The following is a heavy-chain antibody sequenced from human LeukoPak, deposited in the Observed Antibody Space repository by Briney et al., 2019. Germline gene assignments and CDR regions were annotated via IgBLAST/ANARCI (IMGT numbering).Heavy chain of an antibody. CDR2: ICPGEADT. V-gene: IGHV5-51*01. CDR1: GYTFATYW. CDR3: ARGGGTVRGVILGCFQY. D-gene: IGHD3-10*01. J-gene: IGHJ1*01. Sequence: GESLKISCKGSGYTFATYWIGWVRQMPGKGLEWMGIICPGEADTRYSPSFQGQITISADKSISTAYLQWNSLKASDTAMYYCARGGGTVRGVILGCFQYWGQGTRVTVSS.